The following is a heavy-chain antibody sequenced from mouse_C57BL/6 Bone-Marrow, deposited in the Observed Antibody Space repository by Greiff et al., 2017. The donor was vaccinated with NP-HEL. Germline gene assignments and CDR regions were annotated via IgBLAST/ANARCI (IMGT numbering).Heavy chain of an antibody. J-gene: IGHJ4*01. CDR3: ARPSYYGSRGYAMDY. V-gene: IGHV1-19*01. D-gene: IGHD1-1*01. Sequence: SGPVLVKPGASVKMSCKASGYTFTDYYMNWVKQSHGKSLEWIGVINPYNGGTSYNQKFKGKATLTVDKSSSTAYMELNSLTSEDSAVYYCARPSYYGSRGYAMDYWGQGTSVTVAS. CDR2: INPYNGGT. CDR1: GYTFTDYY.